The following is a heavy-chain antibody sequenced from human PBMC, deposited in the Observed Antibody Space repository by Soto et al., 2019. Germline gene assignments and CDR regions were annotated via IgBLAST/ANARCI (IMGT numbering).Heavy chain of an antibody. Sequence: SETLSLTCTVSGGSFSGYYWSWIRQPPGKGLEWIGEINHSGSTNYNPSLKSRVTISVDTSKNQFSLRLSSVTAADTAVYYCARGPHYDYIWGSYRNNWFAPWGQGTLVTVSS. CDR1: GGSFSGYY. CDR3: ARGPHYDYIWGSYRNNWFAP. CDR2: INHSGST. V-gene: IGHV4-34*01. J-gene: IGHJ5*02. D-gene: IGHD3-16*02.